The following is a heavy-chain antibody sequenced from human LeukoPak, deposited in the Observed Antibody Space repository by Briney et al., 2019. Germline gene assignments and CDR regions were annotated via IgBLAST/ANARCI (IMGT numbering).Heavy chain of an antibody. J-gene: IGHJ4*02. CDR3: AKVPSGEPNDY. Sequence: GGSLRLSCAASGFTFSSYGMHWVRQAPGKGLEWVAVISYDGSNKYYADSVKGRFTISRDNSKNTLYPQMNSLRAEDTAVYYCAKVPSGEPNDYWGQGTLVTVSS. CDR2: ISYDGSNK. V-gene: IGHV3-30*18. D-gene: IGHD7-27*01. CDR1: GFTFSSYG.